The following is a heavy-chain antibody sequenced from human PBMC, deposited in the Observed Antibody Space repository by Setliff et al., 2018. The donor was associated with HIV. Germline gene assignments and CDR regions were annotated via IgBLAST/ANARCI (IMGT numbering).Heavy chain of an antibody. J-gene: IGHJ3*02. Sequence: SSETLSLTCTVSGGSISSGSYYWSWIRQPAGKGLEWIGRIYTSGSTNYNPSLKSRVTISVDTSKNQFSLKLSSVTAADTAVYYCARGITGSAFDIWGQGTMVTVSS. V-gene: IGHV4-61*02. D-gene: IGHD1-20*01. CDR2: IYTSGST. CDR1: GGSISSGSYY. CDR3: ARGITGSAFDI.